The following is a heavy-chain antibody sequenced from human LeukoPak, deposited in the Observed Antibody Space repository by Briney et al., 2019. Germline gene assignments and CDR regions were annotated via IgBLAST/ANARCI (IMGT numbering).Heavy chain of an antibody. CDR1: GYTFTSYF. D-gene: IGHD2-21*02. J-gene: IGHJ3*02. CDR3: ARGRVTATDGFDI. CDR2: IHPTGGST. V-gene: IGHV1-46*01. Sequence: ASVKVSCKASGYTFTSYFIHWVRQAPGEGLEWMGIIHPTGGSTRYAQKFQGRVTMTRDTSTSTVYMELSSLRSEDTAVYYCARGRVTATDGFDIWGQGTTVIVSS.